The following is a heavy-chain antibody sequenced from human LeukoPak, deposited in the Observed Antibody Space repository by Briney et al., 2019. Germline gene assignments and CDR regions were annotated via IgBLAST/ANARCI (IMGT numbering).Heavy chain of an antibody. CDR1: GFTFSSYV. Sequence: GRSLRLSCAASGFTFSSYVMHWVRQAQGKGLGWVAIISYDGSHAYYADFVKGRLTISRDNSKNTLYLQMNRLRTADTGVYVCSRSDTHSHNFTYWGQGSLVTV. CDR2: ISYDGSHA. J-gene: IGHJ4*02. CDR3: SRSDTHSHNFTY. D-gene: IGHD1-1*01. V-gene: IGHV3-30*04.